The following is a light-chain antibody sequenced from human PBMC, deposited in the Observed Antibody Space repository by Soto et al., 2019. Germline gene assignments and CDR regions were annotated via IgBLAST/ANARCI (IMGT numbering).Light chain of an antibody. CDR1: ESVSRNF. Sequence: EIVLTQSPGTLSLSPGERATLSCRASESVSRNFLAWYQQKPGQAPRLLVYGASSRATGIPDRFSGSGSGTDFTLIISRLEPEDLGMYYCQQYGNSPRTFGQGTKVDIK. V-gene: IGKV3-20*01. CDR2: GAS. J-gene: IGKJ1*01. CDR3: QQYGNSPRT.